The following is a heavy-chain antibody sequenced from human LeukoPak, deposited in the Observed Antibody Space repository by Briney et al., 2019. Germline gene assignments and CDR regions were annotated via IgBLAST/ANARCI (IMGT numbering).Heavy chain of an antibody. CDR2: ISGSGGST. Sequence: GGSLRLSCAASGFTFSSYAMSWVRQAPGKGLEWVSAISGSGGSTYYAGSVKGRFTISRDNSKNTLYLQMNSLRAEDTAVYYCAKVSSGEHTFWSDFSQDKWFDPWGLGTLVTVAS. D-gene: IGHD3-3*01. J-gene: IGHJ5*02. CDR3: AKVSSGEHTFWSDFSQDKWFDP. CDR1: GFTFSSYA. V-gene: IGHV3-23*01.